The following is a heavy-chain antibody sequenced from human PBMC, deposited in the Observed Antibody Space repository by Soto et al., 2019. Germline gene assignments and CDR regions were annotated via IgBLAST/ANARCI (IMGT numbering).Heavy chain of an antibody. CDR1: GFTFGNFG. CDR2: ISSDGSRK. D-gene: IGHD6-13*01. CDR3: ARGCSGGTNCFYFDF. Sequence: QVQLVESGGGVVQPGRSLRLSCAASGFTFGNFGIHWVRQAPGKGLEWVADISSDGSRKFYADSVKGRVTISRDNSKNPLYLQMNSLRTEDTAVYFCARGCSGGTNCFYFDFWGQGILVTVSS. V-gene: IGHV3-30*03. J-gene: IGHJ4*02.